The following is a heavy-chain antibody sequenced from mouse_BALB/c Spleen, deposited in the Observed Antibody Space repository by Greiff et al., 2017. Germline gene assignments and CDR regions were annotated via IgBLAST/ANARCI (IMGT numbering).Heavy chain of an antibody. D-gene: IGHD2-4*01. J-gene: IGHJ4*01. CDR3: ARNYKDYDYAMDY. V-gene: IGHV2-2*02. CDR1: GFSLTSYG. Sequence: VQLQQSGPGLVAPSQSLSITCTVSGFSLTSYGVHWVRQSPGKGLEWLGVIWSGGSTDYNAAFISRLSISKDNSKSQDFFKMNSLQANDTAIYYCARNYKDYDYAMDYWGQGTSVTVSS. CDR2: IWSGGST.